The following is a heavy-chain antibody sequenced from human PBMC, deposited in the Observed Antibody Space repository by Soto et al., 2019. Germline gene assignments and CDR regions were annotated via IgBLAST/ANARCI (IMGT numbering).Heavy chain of an antibody. V-gene: IGHV3-9*01. Sequence: EVQLVESGGGLVQPGRSLRLSCAASGFTFDDYAMHWVRQAPGKGLEWVSGISWNSGSIGYADSVKGRFTISRDNAKISLYLQMNSLRAEDTALYYCAKGEGQLLRGNWFDPWGQGTLVTVSS. J-gene: IGHJ5*02. CDR2: ISWNSGSI. CDR3: AKGEGQLLRGNWFDP. D-gene: IGHD6-6*01. CDR1: GFTFDDYA.